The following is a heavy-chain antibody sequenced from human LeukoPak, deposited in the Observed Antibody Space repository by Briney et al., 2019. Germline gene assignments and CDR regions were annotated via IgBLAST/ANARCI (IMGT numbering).Heavy chain of an antibody. V-gene: IGHV1-24*01. CDR3: ARVDGSPDY. Sequence: ASVRVSCKVSGYSLTELSMHWVRQAPGKGLEWMGGFDPEDDKIIYAQKFQGRVTMTEDTSTDTAYMELSSLRSEDTAVYYCARVDGSPDYWGQGTLVTVSS. J-gene: IGHJ4*02. CDR2: FDPEDDKI. CDR1: GYSLTELS. D-gene: IGHD2-15*01.